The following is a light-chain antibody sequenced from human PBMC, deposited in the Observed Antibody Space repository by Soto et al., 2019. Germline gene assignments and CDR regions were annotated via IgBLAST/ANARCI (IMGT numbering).Light chain of an antibody. CDR2: GAS. J-gene: IGKJ1*01. CDR1: QSISSH. V-gene: IGKV3D-15*01. CDR3: QKYDSAPWT. Sequence: EIVLTQSPATLSVYKGERATLSCRASQSISSHLVWYQQKPGQAPRLVIYGASIRATGIPARFSGSGSGTDFTLTVSSLQPEDVATYYCQKYDSAPWTFAQGTKVDIK.